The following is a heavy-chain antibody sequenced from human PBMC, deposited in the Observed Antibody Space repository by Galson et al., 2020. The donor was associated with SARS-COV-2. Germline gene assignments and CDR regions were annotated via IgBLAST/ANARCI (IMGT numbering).Heavy chain of an antibody. J-gene: IGHJ6*01. D-gene: IGHD2-15*01. CDR3: ARDGCSGGDCYSYGMEV. CDR2: ISSSSSTL. V-gene: IGHV3-48*01. Sequence: TGGSLRLSCAASGFTFSYYSMNWVRQAPGKGLEWLSYISSSSSTLYYADSVKGRFTISRDNAKNSLYLQMNSLRGEDTAVYYCARDGCSGGDCYSYGMEVWGQGNTVAVSS. CDR1: GFTFSYYS.